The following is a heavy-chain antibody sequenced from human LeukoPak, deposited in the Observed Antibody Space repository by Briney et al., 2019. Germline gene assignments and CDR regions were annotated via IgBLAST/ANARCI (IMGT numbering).Heavy chain of an antibody. CDR1: GFTFSSYW. V-gene: IGHV3-74*01. Sequence: GGSLRLSCAASGFTFSSYWMHWVRQAPGKGLVWVSRINSDGSSTNYADSVKGRFTISRDNAKNTLYLQMNSLRAEDTAVYYCARGEDSGYDYYYYMDVWGKGTTVTVSS. D-gene: IGHD5-12*01. CDR3: ARGEDSGYDYYYYMDV. CDR2: INSDGSST. J-gene: IGHJ6*03.